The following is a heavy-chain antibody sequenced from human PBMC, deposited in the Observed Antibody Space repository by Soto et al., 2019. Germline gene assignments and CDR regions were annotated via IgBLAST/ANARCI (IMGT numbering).Heavy chain of an antibody. CDR3: ARTYYDFWSGYPGWFDP. Sequence: SETLSLTCTVSGGSISSYYWSWIRQPPGKGLEWIGYIYYSGSTNYNPSLKSRVTISVDTSKNQFSLKLSSVTAADTAVYYCARTYYDFWSGYPGWFDPWGQGTLVTVSS. V-gene: IGHV4-59*01. D-gene: IGHD3-3*01. CDR1: GGSISSYY. J-gene: IGHJ5*02. CDR2: IYYSGST.